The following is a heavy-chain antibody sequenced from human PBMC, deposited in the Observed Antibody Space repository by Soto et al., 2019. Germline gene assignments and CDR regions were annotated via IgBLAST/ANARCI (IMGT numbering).Heavy chain of an antibody. D-gene: IGHD2-2*01. V-gene: IGHV3-23*01. CDR1: RFSFSSYA. CDR3: STSCSTYYYYYYGMDV. Sequence: GGSLRLSCVDSRFSFSSYAMSWVRQAPGKGLEWVSSITSSGDRTHYADSVKGRFTISRDNSKNTLYLQMNSLRGEDTARYCSSTSCSTYYYYYYGMDVWGQGTTVTVSS. CDR2: ITSSGDRT. J-gene: IGHJ6*02.